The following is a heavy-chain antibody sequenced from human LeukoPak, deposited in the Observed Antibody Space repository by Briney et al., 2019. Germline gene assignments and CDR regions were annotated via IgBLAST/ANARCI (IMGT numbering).Heavy chain of an antibody. V-gene: IGHV4-59*08. J-gene: IGHJ5*02. D-gene: IGHD6-13*01. CDR2: IYYSGST. CDR1: GVSISTSY. CDR3: ARHGWAAAGHGWFDP. Sequence: SETLSLTCTVSGVSISTSYWSWIRQPPGKGLEWIGYIYYSGSTNYNPSLKSRVTISVDTSKNQFSLKLSSVTAADTAVYYCARHGWAAAGHGWFDPWGQGTLVTVSS.